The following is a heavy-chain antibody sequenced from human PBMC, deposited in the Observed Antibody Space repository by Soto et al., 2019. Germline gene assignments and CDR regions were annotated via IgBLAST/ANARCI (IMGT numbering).Heavy chain of an antibody. CDR3: SRVGCSNSKCYTRGMDV. CDR2: IYSDGTT. J-gene: IGHJ6*02. V-gene: IGHV4-4*07. Sequence: SETLSLTCTVSGGSISGYYWSWVRQPAGKGLEWVGRIYSDGTTNYSPSLRSRVTMSLDTSKDQFSLHLNSVTAADTAVYYCSRVGCSNSKCYTRGMDVWGQGTTVTVSS. CDR1: GGSISGYY. D-gene: IGHD2-2*01.